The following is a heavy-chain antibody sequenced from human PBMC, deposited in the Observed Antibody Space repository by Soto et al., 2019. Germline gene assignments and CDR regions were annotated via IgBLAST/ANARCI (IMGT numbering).Heavy chain of an antibody. CDR2: IYYSGST. Sequence: SETLSLTCTVSGGSISGYYWSWIRQPPGKGLEWIGYIYYSGSTNYNPSLKSRVTISVDTSKNQFSLKLSSVTAADTAVYYCARSYRTGSSFDYWGQGTLVTVSS. CDR3: ARSYRTGSSFDY. V-gene: IGHV4-59*12. J-gene: IGHJ4*02. CDR1: GGSISGYY. D-gene: IGHD6-6*01.